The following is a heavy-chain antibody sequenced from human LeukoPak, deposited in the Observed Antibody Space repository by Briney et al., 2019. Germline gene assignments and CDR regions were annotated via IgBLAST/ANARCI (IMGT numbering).Heavy chain of an antibody. J-gene: IGHJ4*02. D-gene: IGHD6-19*01. CDR1: GGTFSSYA. CDR2: IIPILGIA. V-gene: IGHV1-69*04. Sequence: SVKVSCKASGGTFSSYAISWVRQAPGQGLEWMGRIIPILGIANYAQKFQGRVTVTADKSTSTAYMELSSLRSEDTAVYYCARDAYSSGWPDYWGQGTLVTVSS. CDR3: ARDAYSSGWPDY.